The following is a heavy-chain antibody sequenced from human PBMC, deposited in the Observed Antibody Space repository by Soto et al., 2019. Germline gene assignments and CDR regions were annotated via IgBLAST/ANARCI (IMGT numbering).Heavy chain of an antibody. CDR1: GFTFSSYG. Sequence: PGGSLRLSCAASGFTFSSYGMHWVRQAPGKGLEWVAVIWYDGSNKYYADSVKGRFTISRDNSKNTLYLQMNSLRAEDTAVYYCARRILRAYGMDVWGQGTTATVSS. D-gene: IGHD4-17*01. V-gene: IGHV3-33*01. J-gene: IGHJ6*02. CDR2: IWYDGSNK. CDR3: ARRILRAYGMDV.